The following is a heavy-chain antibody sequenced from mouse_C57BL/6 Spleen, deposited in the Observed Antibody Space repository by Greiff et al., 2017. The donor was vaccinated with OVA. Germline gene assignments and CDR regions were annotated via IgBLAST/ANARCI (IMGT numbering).Heavy chain of an antibody. CDR3: ARCFITTVPDYFDY. CDR2: IYPGSGST. V-gene: IGHV1-55*01. D-gene: IGHD1-1*01. Sequence: VKLKQPGAELVKPGASVKMSCKASGYTFTSYWITWVKQRPGQGLEWIGDIYPGSGSTNYNEKFKSKATLTVDTSSSTAYMQLSSLTSEDSAVYYCARCFITTVPDYFDYWGQGTTLTVSS. J-gene: IGHJ2*01. CDR1: GYTFTSYW.